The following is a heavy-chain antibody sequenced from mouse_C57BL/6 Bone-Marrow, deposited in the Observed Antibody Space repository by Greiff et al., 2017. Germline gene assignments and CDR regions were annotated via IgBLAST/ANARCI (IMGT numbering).Heavy chain of an antibody. CDR3: ARWASMDY. CDR1: GYTFTDYY. V-gene: IGHV1-76*01. J-gene: IGHJ4*01. Sequence: VQLQQSGAELVRPGASVKLSCKASGYTFTDYYINWVKQRPGQGLEWIARIYPGSGNTYYNEKVKGKATLAAEKSSSTAYMQLSSLKSEDSAVYFCARWASMDYWGQGTSVTVSS. CDR2: IYPGSGNT.